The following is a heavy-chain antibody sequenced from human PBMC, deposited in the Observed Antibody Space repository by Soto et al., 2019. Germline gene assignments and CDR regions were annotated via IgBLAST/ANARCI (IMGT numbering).Heavy chain of an antibody. V-gene: IGHV3-33*01. Sequence: QVQLVGSGGGVVQPGRSLRLSCAASGFTFSSYGMHWVRQDPGKGLEWVAVIWYDGSNKYYADSVKGRFTISRDNSKNTLYLQMNSLRAEDTAVYYCARRSVAGYYYYGMDVWGQGTTVTVSS. D-gene: IGHD6-19*01. J-gene: IGHJ6*02. CDR2: IWYDGSNK. CDR1: GFTFSSYG. CDR3: ARRSVAGYYYYGMDV.